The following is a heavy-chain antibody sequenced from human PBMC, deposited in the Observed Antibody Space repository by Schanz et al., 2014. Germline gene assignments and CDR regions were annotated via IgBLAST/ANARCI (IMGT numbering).Heavy chain of an antibody. J-gene: IGHJ4*02. V-gene: IGHV3-23*04. CDR3: AKGKSEVRGITLDY. Sequence: VQLVESGGGVAQPGRSLRLSCAASGFKFTDYAMTWVRQAPGKGLEWVATISGSSENTYYADSMKGRVTISRDNSRNTHVLQMRKLRADDTALYYCAKGKSEVRGITLDYWGQGTMVVVSS. CDR2: ISGSSENT. CDR1: GFKFTDYA. D-gene: IGHD3-10*01.